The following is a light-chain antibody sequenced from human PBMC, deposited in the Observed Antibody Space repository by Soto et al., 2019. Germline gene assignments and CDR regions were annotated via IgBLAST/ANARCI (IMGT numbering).Light chain of an antibody. CDR3: QQRSNWPPEFT. V-gene: IGKV3-11*01. Sequence: EIVLTQSPATLSLSPGERATLSFRASQSVSSYVAWYQQKPGQAPRVLIYDASNRATGIPARFSGSVSGTVFTLTISSLEPEDFAVYYCQQRSNWPPEFTVGHRTKVDIK. J-gene: IGKJ3*01. CDR1: QSVSSY. CDR2: DAS.